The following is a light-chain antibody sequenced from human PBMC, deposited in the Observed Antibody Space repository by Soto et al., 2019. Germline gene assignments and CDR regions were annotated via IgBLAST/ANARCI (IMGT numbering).Light chain of an antibody. CDR1: QSVANNY. CDR2: DAS. Sequence: EIVLTQSPGTLSLSPGERATLSCRASQSVANNYLAWYQQKAGQAPRFLMYDASSRATGIPDRFSGSGSGTDFTLTISRLEPEDFAVYYCEQYVSTPLTFGGGTKVEIK. V-gene: IGKV3-20*01. CDR3: EQYVSTPLT. J-gene: IGKJ4*01.